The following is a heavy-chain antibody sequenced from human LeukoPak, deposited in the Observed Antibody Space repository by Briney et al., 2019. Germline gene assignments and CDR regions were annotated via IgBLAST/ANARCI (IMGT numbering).Heavy chain of an antibody. CDR2: ISYSGTT. CDR3: ARGAYCGGTCFWYFDL. J-gene: IGHJ2*01. V-gene: IGHV4-59*01. CDR1: GGSISSYY. D-gene: IGHD2-21*02. Sequence: SETLSLTCTVSGGSISSYYWSWIRQPPGKGLEWIGYISYSGTTDYNPSLTSRVTISVDTSKNQFSLKVRSVTAADTAVYYCARGAYCGGTCFWYFDLWGRGTLVTVSS.